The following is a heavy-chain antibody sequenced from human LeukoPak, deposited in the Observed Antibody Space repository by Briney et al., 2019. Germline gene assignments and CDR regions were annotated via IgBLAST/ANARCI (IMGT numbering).Heavy chain of an antibody. J-gene: IGHJ4*02. D-gene: IGHD1-14*01. CDR2: INWNGGST. Sequence: GGSLRLSCAASGFTFSSYGMHWVRQAPGKGLEWVSGINWNGGSTGYAGSVKGRFTISRDNAKNSLYLQMNSLRAEDTALYYCARGRTLIDYWGQGTLVTVSS. CDR3: ARGRTLIDY. V-gene: IGHV3-20*04. CDR1: GFTFSSYG.